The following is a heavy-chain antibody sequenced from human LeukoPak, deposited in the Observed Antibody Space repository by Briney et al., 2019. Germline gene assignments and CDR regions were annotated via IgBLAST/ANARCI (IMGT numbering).Heavy chain of an antibody. D-gene: IGHD3-9*01. CDR2: IIPIFGTA. V-gene: IGHV1-69*01. CDR3: ARPRRYFDWLSFDY. J-gene: IGHJ4*02. CDR1: GGTFSSYA. Sequence: ASVKVSFKASGGTFSSYAINWVRQAPGQGLEWMGGIIPIFGTANYAQKFQGRVTITADESTSTAYMELSSLRSEDTAVYYCARPRRYFDWLSFDYWGQGTLVTVSS.